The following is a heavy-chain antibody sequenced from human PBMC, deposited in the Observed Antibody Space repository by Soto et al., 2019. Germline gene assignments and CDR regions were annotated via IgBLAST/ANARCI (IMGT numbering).Heavy chain of an antibody. Sequence: QVQLVESGGGVVQPGRSLRLSCAASGFTFSSYGMHWVRQAPGKGLEWVAVISYDGSNKYYADSVKGRFTISRDNSKNTLYLQMNSLRAEDTAVYYCAKDGGILVWCGEARSGGAFDIWGQGTMVTVSS. CDR1: GFTFSSYG. CDR3: AKDGGILVWCGEARSGGAFDI. J-gene: IGHJ3*02. D-gene: IGHD3-10*01. CDR2: ISYDGSNK. V-gene: IGHV3-30*18.